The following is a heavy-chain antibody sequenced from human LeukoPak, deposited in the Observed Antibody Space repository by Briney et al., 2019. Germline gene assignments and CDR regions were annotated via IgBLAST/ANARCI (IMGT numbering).Heavy chain of an antibody. D-gene: IGHD6-13*01. V-gene: IGHV1-8*01. Sequence: GASVKVSCKASGYTFTSYDINWVRQATGQGLEWMGWMNPNSGNTGYAQKFQGRVTMTRNTSISTAYMELSSLRSEDTAVYYCARDRGSSSWYFQTYYGMDVWGQGTTVTVSS. J-gene: IGHJ6*02. CDR2: MNPNSGNT. CDR1: GYTFTSYD. CDR3: ARDRGSSSWYFQTYYGMDV.